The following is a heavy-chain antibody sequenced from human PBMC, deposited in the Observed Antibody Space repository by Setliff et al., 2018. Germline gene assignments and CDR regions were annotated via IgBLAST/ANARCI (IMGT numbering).Heavy chain of an antibody. D-gene: IGHD6-13*01. Sequence: GGSLRLSCGASGFIFSNFGMHWVRQAPGKGLEWVAAVSFDGRNKYYEDSVKGRFTISRDDSKNQFSLKLSSVTAADTAVYYCARAGYSSSWIDYWGQGTLVTVSS. J-gene: IGHJ4*02. V-gene: IGHV3-30*03. CDR1: GFIFSNFG. CDR2: VSFDGRNK. CDR3: ARAGYSSSWIDY.